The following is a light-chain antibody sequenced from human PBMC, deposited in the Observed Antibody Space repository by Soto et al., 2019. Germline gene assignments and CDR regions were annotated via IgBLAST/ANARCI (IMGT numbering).Light chain of an antibody. J-gene: IGKJ1*01. CDR3: QQYNTYSPWT. V-gene: IGKV1-5*01. Sequence: DIQMTQSPSTLSASVGDRVTITCRASQSISNWLAWYQQKPGNAPKLLISDASNLVSGVPSRFSGSGSGTQFTLTISSLQPDDFVTYYCQQYNTYSPWTFGQGTKVEIK. CDR1: QSISNW. CDR2: DAS.